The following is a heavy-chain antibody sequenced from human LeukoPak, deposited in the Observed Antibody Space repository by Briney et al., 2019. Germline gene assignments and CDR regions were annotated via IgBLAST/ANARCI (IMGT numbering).Heavy chain of an antibody. CDR1: GYTFTSYG. CDR2: INAGNGNT. J-gene: IGHJ4*02. CDR3: ARGNRALDY. Sequence: ASVKVSCKASGYTFTSYGISWVRQAPGQGLEWMGWINAGNGNTKYSQEFQGRVTITRDTSASTAYMELSSLRSEDMAVYYCARGNRALDYWGQGTLVTVSS. D-gene: IGHD1-14*01. V-gene: IGHV1-3*03.